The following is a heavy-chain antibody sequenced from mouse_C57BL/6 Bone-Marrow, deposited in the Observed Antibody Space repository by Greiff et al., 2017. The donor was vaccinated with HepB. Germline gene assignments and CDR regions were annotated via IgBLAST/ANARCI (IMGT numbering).Heavy chain of an antibody. Sequence: QVQLKESGAELARPGASVKLSCKASGYTFTSYGISWVKQRTGQGLEWIGEIYPRSGNTYYNEKFKGKATLTADKSSSTAYMQLSSLTSEDSAVYFCARWGTTAPFDYWGQGTTLTVSS. CDR3: ARWGTTAPFDY. V-gene: IGHV1-81*01. CDR2: IYPRSGNT. J-gene: IGHJ2*01. D-gene: IGHD1-2*01. CDR1: GYTFTSYG.